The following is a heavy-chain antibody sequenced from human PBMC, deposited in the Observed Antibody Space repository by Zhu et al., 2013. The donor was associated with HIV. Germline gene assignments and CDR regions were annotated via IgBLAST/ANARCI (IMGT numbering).Heavy chain of an antibody. CDR1: GFTFSDYW. V-gene: IGHV3-74*01. CDR2: INSDGSDT. J-gene: IGHJ4*02. Sequence: EVQLVESGGGVIHPGGSLRLSCTASGFTFSDYWMHWVRQIPGKGLVWVARINSDGSDTTDADSVKGRFTISRDNTKNMLYLQMDSLRADDTAVYYCARDRRVLPVVANPYLGYWGQGTLVTVSS. D-gene: IGHD2-15*01. CDR3: ARDRRVLPVVANPYLGY.